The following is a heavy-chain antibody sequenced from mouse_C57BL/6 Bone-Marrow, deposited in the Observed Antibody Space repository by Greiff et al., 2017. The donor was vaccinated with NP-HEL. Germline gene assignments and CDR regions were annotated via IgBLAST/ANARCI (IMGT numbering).Heavy chain of an antibody. CDR2: ISYDGSN. CDR1: GYSITSGYY. D-gene: IGHD2-4*01. CDR3: ARDGYDYAGFAY. J-gene: IGHJ3*01. Sequence: VQLKESGPGLVKPSQSLSLTCSVTGYSITSGYYWNWIRQFPGNKLEWMGYISYDGSNNYNPSLKNRISITRDTSKNQFFLKLNSVTTEDTATYYCARDGYDYAGFAYWGQGTLVTVSA. V-gene: IGHV3-6*01.